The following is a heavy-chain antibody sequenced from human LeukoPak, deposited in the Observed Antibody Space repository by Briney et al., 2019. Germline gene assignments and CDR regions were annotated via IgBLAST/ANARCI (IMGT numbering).Heavy chain of an antibody. Sequence: PSETLSLTCTVSGGSISTYYWSWIRQPPGKGLEWIGYVYYSGSTNYNLSLESRVTISVDTSKNQFSLMVSSVTAADTAVYYCARGGTIKNGMDVWGQGTTVTVSS. J-gene: IGHJ6*02. CDR3: ARGGTIKNGMDV. V-gene: IGHV4-59*01. D-gene: IGHD1-14*01. CDR2: VYYSGST. CDR1: GGSISTYY.